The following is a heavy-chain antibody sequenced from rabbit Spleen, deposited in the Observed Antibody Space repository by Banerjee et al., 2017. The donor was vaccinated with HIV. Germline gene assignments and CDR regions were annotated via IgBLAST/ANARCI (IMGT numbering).Heavy chain of an antibody. J-gene: IGHJ2*01. D-gene: IGHD1-1*01. CDR1: GLDFSGSYW. CDR2: IDTGSSGFT. CDR3: ARDSGDWCFDV. Sequence: QEQLEESGGGLVKPEGSLTLTCMSSGLDFSGSYWICWVRQAPGKGLEWIACIDTGSSGFTYFASWAKGRFTISKTSSTTVTLQMTSLTAADTATYFCARDSGDWCFDVWGPGTLVTVS. V-gene: IGHV1S45*01.